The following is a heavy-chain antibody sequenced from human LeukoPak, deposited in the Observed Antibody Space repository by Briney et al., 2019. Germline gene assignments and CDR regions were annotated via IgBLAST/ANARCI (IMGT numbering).Heavy chain of an antibody. V-gene: IGHV4-39*07. Sequence: SETLSLTCTVSGGSLSSSSYYWGWIRQPPGKGMEWIGSIYYSGSTYYNPSLKSRVPISVDTSKNQFSLKLSSVTAADTAVYYCARGGSYYDFWSGYTVEPYWFDPWGQGTLVTVSS. CDR2: IYYSGST. J-gene: IGHJ5*02. D-gene: IGHD3-3*01. CDR3: ARGGSYYDFWSGYTVEPYWFDP. CDR1: GGSLSSSSYY.